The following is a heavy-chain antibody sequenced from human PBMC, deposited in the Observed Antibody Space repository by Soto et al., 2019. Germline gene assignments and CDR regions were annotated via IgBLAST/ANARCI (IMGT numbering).Heavy chain of an antibody. CDR1: GYTFTSYA. Sequence: QVQLVQSGAEVKKPGASVKVSCKASGYTFTSYAMHWVRQAPGQGLEWMGWINAGNGNTKYSQKFQGRVTITRDTSASTAYMELSSLRSEDTAVYYCARGDIVVVPAAIRTYYYYYYGMDVW. D-gene: IGHD2-2*02. J-gene: IGHJ6*01. CDR3: ARGDIVVVPAAIRTYYYYYYGMDV. V-gene: IGHV1-3*01. CDR2: INAGNGNT.